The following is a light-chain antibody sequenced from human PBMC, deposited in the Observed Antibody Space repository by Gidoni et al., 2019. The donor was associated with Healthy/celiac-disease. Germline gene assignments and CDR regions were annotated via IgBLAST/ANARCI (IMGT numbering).Light chain of an antibody. Sequence: DIKMTHSPSFLSACVGDRVTITCQASQDISNYLNWYQQKPGKAPNLLIYDASNLKTGDPSRFRGSGSGTDCTFTISSLQAEGIATYYYQQHGAFGEGTKVEIK. CDR2: DAS. CDR3: QQHGA. V-gene: IGKV1-33*01. J-gene: IGKJ4*01. CDR1: QDISNY.